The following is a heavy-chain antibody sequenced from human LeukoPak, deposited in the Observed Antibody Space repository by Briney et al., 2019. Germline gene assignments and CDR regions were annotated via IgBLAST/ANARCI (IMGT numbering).Heavy chain of an antibody. CDR1: GFTLSSYA. CDR3: ARDLTVTAIRFDY. Sequence: PGGSLRLSCAASGFTLSSYAMSWVRQGPGKGLEWVSAISVSGNTYHADSVKGRFTISRDNAKNSLYLQMNSLRAEDTAVYYCARDLTVTAIRFDYWGQGTLVTVSS. V-gene: IGHV3-23*01. D-gene: IGHD2-21*02. CDR2: ISVSGNT. J-gene: IGHJ4*02.